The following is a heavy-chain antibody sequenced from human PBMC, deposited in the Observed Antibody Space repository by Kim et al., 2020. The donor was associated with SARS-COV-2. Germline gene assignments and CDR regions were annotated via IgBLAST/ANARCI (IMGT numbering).Heavy chain of an antibody. CDR1: GGSVSSGSYY. CDR2: IYYSGST. D-gene: IGHD2-15*01. CDR3: ARGMVVVAATPYFDY. V-gene: IGHV4-61*01. J-gene: IGHJ4*02. Sequence: SETLSLTCTVSGGSVSSGSYYWSWIRQPPGKGLEWIGYIYYSGSTNYNPSLKSRVTISVDTSKNQFSLKLSSVTAADTAVYYCARGMVVVAATPYFDYWGQGTLVTVSS.